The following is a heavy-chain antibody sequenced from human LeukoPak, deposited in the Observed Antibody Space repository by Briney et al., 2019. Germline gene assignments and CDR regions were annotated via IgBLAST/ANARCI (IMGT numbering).Heavy chain of an antibody. V-gene: IGHV3-33*01. J-gene: IGHJ3*02. CDR1: GFTFSNYG. CDR3: AREMATTDAFDI. D-gene: IGHD5-24*01. CDR2: IWYDGSNK. Sequence: GGSLRLSCAAPGFTFSNYGMHWVRQAPGKGLEWVAVIWYDGSNKYYADSVKGRFTISRDNSKNTLYLQMNSLRAEDTAVYYCAREMATTDAFDIWGQGTMVTVSS.